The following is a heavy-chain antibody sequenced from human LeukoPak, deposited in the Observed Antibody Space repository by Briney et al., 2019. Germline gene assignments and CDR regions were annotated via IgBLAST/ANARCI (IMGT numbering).Heavy chain of an antibody. Sequence: PSETLSLTCAAYGGSFSGYYWSWIRQPPGKGLDWIGEINHSGSTNYNPSLKSRVTISVDTSKNQFSLKLSSVTAADTAVYYCARYYYGSGSYYPAFDYWGQGTLVTVSS. J-gene: IGHJ4*02. D-gene: IGHD3-10*01. CDR3: ARYYYGSGSYYPAFDY. V-gene: IGHV4-34*01. CDR2: INHSGST. CDR1: GGSFSGYY.